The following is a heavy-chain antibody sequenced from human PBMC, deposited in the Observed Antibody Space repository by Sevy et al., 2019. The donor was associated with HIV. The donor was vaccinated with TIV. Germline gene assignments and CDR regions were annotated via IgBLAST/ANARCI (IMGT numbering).Heavy chain of an antibody. V-gene: IGHV3-21*01. Sequence: GGSLRLSCAASGFTFSSYSMNWVRQAPGKGLEWVSSISSSSSYIYYADSVKGRFTISGDNAKNSLYLQMNSLRAEDTAVYYCGRDAAGDYVWGSYRYYYYGMDVWGQGTTVTVSS. CDR1: GFTFSSYS. J-gene: IGHJ6*02. D-gene: IGHD3-16*02. CDR2: ISSSSSYI. CDR3: GRDAAGDYVWGSYRYYYYGMDV.